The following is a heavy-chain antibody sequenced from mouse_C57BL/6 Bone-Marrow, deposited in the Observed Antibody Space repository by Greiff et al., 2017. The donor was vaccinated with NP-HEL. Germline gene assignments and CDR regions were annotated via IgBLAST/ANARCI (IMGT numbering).Heavy chain of an antibody. V-gene: IGHV1-7*01. Sequence: VQLQQSGAELAKPGASVKLSCKASGYTFTSYWMHWVKQRPGQGLEWIGYINPSSGYTKYNQKFKDKATLTADKSSSTAYMQLSSLTYEDSAVYYCARPVVATDYAMDYWGQGTSVTVSS. CDR2: INPSSGYT. CDR3: ARPVVATDYAMDY. J-gene: IGHJ4*01. CDR1: GYTFTSYW. D-gene: IGHD1-1*01.